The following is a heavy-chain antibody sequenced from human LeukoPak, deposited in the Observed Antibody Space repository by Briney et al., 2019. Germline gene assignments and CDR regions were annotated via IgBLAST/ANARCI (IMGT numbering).Heavy chain of an antibody. CDR1: GFTFDDYA. Sequence: GGSLRLSCAASGFTFDDYAMHWVRQAPGKGLEWVSGISWNSGSIGYADSVKGRFTISRDNAKNSLYLQMNSLRAEDTAVYYCARDGWNYDYVWGSYRYDVPDNPLDYWGQGTLVTVSS. CDR3: ARDGWNYDYVWGSYRYDVPDNPLDY. V-gene: IGHV3-9*01. J-gene: IGHJ4*02. CDR2: ISWNSGSI. D-gene: IGHD3-16*02.